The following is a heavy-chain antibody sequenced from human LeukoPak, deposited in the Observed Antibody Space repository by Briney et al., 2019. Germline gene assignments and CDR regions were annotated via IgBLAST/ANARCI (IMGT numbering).Heavy chain of an antibody. CDR1: GYTFTIYG. D-gene: IGHD5-18*01. CDR3: ARYIGYNSGSYYFDY. V-gene: IGHV1-18*01. CDR2: ISAYNGNT. J-gene: IGHJ4*02. Sequence: ASVKVSCKASGYTFTIYGLTWVRQAPGQGLEWMGWISAYNGNTNYAQKLHGRVTMTTDTSTSTAYMELRSLRSDDTVVYYCARYIGYNSGSYYFDYWGQGTLVTVSS.